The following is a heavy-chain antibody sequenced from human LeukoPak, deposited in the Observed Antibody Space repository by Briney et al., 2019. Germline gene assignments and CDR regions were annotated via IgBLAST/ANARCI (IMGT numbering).Heavy chain of an antibody. CDR3: ARDRGPTYYYHMDV. V-gene: IGHV3-23*01. CDR2: VSGSGGST. Sequence: PGGSLRLFCVVSGFTFSSYAMSWVRQAPGKGLEWVSGVSGSGGSTYYAGSVKGRFIISGDNTKNTLYRQMNSLRAEDTAVYCCARDRGPTYYYHMDVWGKGTTVTVSS. CDR1: GFTFSSYA. D-gene: IGHD3-10*01. J-gene: IGHJ6*03.